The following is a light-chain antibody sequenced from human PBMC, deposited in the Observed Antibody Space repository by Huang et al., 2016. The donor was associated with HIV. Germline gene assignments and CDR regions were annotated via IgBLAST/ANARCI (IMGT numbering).Light chain of an antibody. Sequence: DIVLTQSPATLSLSPGERATLSCRASQSVSSDLAWYQQKPGQAPRLLIYDASNRATGIPARCSGSGSGTDFTLTISSLEPEDFAVYYCQQRSNWPRTFGQGTKLEIK. CDR2: DAS. V-gene: IGKV3-11*01. CDR3: QQRSNWPRT. J-gene: IGKJ2*01. CDR1: QSVSSD.